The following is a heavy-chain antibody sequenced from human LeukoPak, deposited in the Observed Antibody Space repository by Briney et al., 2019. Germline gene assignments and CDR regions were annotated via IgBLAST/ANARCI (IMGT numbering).Heavy chain of an antibody. CDR3: ARQKPSTFRQYGRGRPLDS. D-gene: IGHD4-11*01. J-gene: IGHJ4*02. CDR2: INQSGNS. CDR1: GGSLSGSY. V-gene: IGHV4-34*01. Sequence: SETLSFTCDVNGGSLSGSYWSWIRQSPEKGLEWIGEINQSGNSNYNPSLTSRVTILVDTSKNQFSLKLSSVTAADTAVYYCARQKPSTFRQYGRGRPLDSWGQGTLVTVSS.